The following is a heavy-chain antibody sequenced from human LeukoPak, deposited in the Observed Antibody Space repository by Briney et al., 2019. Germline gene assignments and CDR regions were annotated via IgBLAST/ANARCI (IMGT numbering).Heavy chain of an antibody. D-gene: IGHD4-17*01. CDR2: ITGTHYTT. Sequence: GGSLRLSCAASGFTFSSFAMTWVRQAPGKGLEWVSSITGTHYTTYNTDSGKGRFTISRDNSKNTLYLQMNSLRADDTAVYYCTKDPNGDYVGAFDPWGQGTLVTVSS. CDR1: GFTFSSFA. V-gene: IGHV3-23*01. CDR3: TKDPNGDYVGAFDP. J-gene: IGHJ5*02.